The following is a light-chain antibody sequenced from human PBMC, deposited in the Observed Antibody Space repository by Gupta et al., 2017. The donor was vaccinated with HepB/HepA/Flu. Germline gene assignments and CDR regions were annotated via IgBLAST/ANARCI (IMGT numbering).Light chain of an antibody. CDR2: GAS. CDR1: QSVSSSY. Sequence: EIXXXXSPXTLSXSXGERATLSCRASQSVSSSYLAWYQQKPGQAPRLLIYGASSRATGIPDRFSGSGSGTDFTLTISRLEPEDFAVYYCQQYGSSPRTFGQGTKVEIK. J-gene: IGKJ1*01. V-gene: IGKV3-20*01. CDR3: QQYGSSPRT.